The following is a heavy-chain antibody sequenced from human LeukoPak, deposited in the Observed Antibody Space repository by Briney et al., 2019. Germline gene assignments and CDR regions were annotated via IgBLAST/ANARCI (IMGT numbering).Heavy chain of an antibody. Sequence: PSETLSLTCTVSGGSISSSSYYWGWIRQPPGKGLEWVGSIYYSGSTYYNPSLKSRVTISVDTSKNQFSLKLSSVTAADTAVYYCASSSTRSLFDYWGQGTLVTVSS. V-gene: IGHV4-39*01. CDR1: GGSISSSSYY. J-gene: IGHJ4*02. D-gene: IGHD2-2*01. CDR2: IYYSGST. CDR3: ASSSTRSLFDY.